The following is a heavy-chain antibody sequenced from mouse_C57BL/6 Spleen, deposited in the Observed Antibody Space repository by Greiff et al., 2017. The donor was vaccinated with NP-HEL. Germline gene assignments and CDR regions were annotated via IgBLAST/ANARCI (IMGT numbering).Heavy chain of an antibody. Sequence: QVQLQQSGAELVRPGASVTLSCKASGYTFTDYEMHWVKQTPVHGLEWIGAIDPETGGTAYNQKFKGKAILTADKSSSTAYMELRSLTSEDSAVYYCTRKDCDDFYYAMDYWGQGTSVTVSS. V-gene: IGHV1-15*01. CDR1: GYTFTDYE. J-gene: IGHJ4*01. CDR3: TRKDCDDFYYAMDY. CDR2: IDPETGGT.